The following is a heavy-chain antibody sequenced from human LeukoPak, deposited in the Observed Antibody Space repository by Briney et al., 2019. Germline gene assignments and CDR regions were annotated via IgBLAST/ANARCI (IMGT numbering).Heavy chain of an antibody. CDR1: GFTFSKYW. CDR3: ATKQWLAPPPDS. J-gene: IGHJ4*02. CDR2: INTDETVT. D-gene: IGHD6-19*01. Sequence: GGSLRLSCAAPGFTFSKYWMLWVRQAPGKGLESVSRINTDETVTTYADSVKGRFTVSRDNADNTMFLQMNSVRDEDTAVYYWATKQWLAPPPDSWGQGTPVTVSS. V-gene: IGHV3-74*01.